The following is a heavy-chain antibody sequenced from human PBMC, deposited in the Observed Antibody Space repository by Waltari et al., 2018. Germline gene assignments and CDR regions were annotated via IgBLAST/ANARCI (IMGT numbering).Heavy chain of an antibody. J-gene: IGHJ4*02. CDR3: VRGPDRAKQGY. CDR1: CGSSSDDY. Sequence: QVLPQQWGAGLLKPSETLSLTCVVYCGSSSDDYWNWIRQPPGKGLEGIGEIHPGGGTDYNPSLRSRVTISVETPKNQFSLRLTSVTAADTAVYYCVRGPDRAKQGYWGQGTLVSVSS. D-gene: IGHD3-22*01. V-gene: IGHV4-34*01. CDR2: IHPGGGT.